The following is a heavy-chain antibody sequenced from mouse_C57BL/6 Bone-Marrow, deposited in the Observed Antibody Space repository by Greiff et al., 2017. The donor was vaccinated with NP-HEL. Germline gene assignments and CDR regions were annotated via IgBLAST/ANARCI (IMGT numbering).Heavy chain of an antibody. V-gene: IGHV14-4*01. J-gene: IGHJ2*01. CDR3: TTVVATDYFDY. D-gene: IGHD1-1*01. Sequence: DVHLVESGAELVRPGASVKLSCTASGFNIKDDYMHWVKQRPEQGLEWIGWIDPENGDTEYASKFQGKATITADTSSNTAYLQLSSLTSEDTAVYYCTTVVATDYFDYWGQGSTLTVSS. CDR2: IDPENGDT. CDR1: GFNIKDDY.